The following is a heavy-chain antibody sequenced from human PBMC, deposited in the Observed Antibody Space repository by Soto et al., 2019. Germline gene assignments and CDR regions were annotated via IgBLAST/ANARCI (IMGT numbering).Heavy chain of an antibody. D-gene: IGHD3-16*02. CDR3: ARDLDDYVWGSYRPLLY. CDR1: GFTFSSYS. Sequence: EVQLVESGGGLVQPGGSLRLSCAASGFTFSSYSMNWVRQAPGKGLEWVSYISSSSSTIYYADSVKGRFTISRDNAKNSLYLQMNSLRAEDTAVYYCARDLDDYVWGSYRPLLYWGQGTLVTVSS. V-gene: IGHV3-48*01. J-gene: IGHJ4*02. CDR2: ISSSSSTI.